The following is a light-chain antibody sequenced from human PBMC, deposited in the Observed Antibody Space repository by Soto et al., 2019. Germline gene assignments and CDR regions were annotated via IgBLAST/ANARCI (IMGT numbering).Light chain of an antibody. CDR3: QQYGSSPPYT. CDR2: GSS. V-gene: IGKV3-20*01. CDR1: QSVSNNY. J-gene: IGKJ2*01. Sequence: EVVLTQSPGTLSLSPGERATLSCRASQSVSNNYLAWYQQKPGQSPKLLIFGSSDRATGIPDRFSGSGSGKDFTLTISSLEIEDFAVYYCQQYGSSPPYTFGQGTKLEIK.